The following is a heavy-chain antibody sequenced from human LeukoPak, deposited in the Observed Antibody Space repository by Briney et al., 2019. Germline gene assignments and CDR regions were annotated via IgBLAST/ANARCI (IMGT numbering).Heavy chain of an antibody. CDR1: GGTFSSYT. J-gene: IGHJ5*02. V-gene: IGHV1-69*01. CDR2: IIPIFGTA. D-gene: IGHD3-3*01. CDR3: AHLTYDFWSGAYSNWFDP. Sequence: GSSVKVSCKASGGTFSSYTISWVRQAPGQGLEWMGGIIPIFGTANYAQKFQGRVTITADESTSTAYMELSSLRSEDTAVYYCAHLTYDFWSGAYSNWFDPWGQGTLVTVSS.